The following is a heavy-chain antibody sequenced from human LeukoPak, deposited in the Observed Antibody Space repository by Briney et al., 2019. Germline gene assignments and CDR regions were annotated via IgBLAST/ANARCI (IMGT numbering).Heavy chain of an antibody. CDR2: INHSGST. J-gene: IGHJ4*02. V-gene: IGHV4-34*01. Sequence: KPSETLSLTCAVCGGSFSGYYWSWIRQPPGKGLEWIGEINHSGSTNYNPSLKSRVTISVDTSKNQFSLKLSSVTASDTAVYYCGRVCGFVTTGRTSYSIDYWGQGTLVTVSS. CDR3: GRVCGFVTTGRTSYSIDY. CDR1: GGSFSGYY. D-gene: IGHD4-11*01.